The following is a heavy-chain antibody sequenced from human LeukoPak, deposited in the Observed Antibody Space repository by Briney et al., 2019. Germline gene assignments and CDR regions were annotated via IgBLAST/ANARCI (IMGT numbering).Heavy chain of an antibody. CDR1: GFAFSSQD. V-gene: IGHV3-23*01. J-gene: IGHJ4*02. Sequence: GGSLRLSCAASGFAFSSQDMGWVRQAPGKGLEWVSGISHSGDTTFYADSVKGRFTISRDNSKNTLFLQMNSLRAEDTATYYCAKDAPRSSGWSFFDHWGQGTLVTVSS. D-gene: IGHD6-19*01. CDR3: AKDAPRSSGWSFFDH. CDR2: ISHSGDTT.